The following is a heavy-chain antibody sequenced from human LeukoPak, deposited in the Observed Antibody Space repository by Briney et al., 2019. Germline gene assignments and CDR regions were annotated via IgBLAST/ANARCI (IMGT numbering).Heavy chain of an antibody. D-gene: IGHD5-12*01. CDR1: GGSFSGYY. Sequence: SETLSLTCAVYGGSFSGYYWSWLRQPPGKGLEWIGEINHSGSTNYNPSLKSRVTISVDTSKSQFSLQLSSVTAADTAVYYCARHGSRVMATIEDSWGQGTLVIVSS. V-gene: IGHV4-34*01. CDR2: INHSGST. J-gene: IGHJ4*02. CDR3: ARHGSRVMATIEDS.